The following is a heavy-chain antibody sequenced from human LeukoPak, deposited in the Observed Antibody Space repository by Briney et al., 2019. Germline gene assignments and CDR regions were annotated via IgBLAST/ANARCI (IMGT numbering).Heavy chain of an antibody. CDR2: IYYSGST. J-gene: IGHJ5*02. D-gene: IGHD3-22*01. CDR1: GGSISSYY. Sequence: PSETLSLTCTVSGGSISSYYWSWIRQPPGKGLEWIGYIYYSGSTNYNPSLKSRVTISVDTSKNQFSLKLSSVTAADTAVYYCARAVRYYDSSASFDPWGQGTLVTVSS. CDR3: ARAVRYYDSSASFDP. V-gene: IGHV4-59*01.